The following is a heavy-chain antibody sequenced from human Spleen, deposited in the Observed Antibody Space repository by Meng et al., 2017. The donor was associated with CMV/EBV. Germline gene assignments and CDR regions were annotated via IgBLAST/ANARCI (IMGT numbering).Heavy chain of an antibody. CDR3: ERGLGSGSYYGY. D-gene: IGHD1-26*01. CDR1: GYTFTSYY. Sequence: SCKATGYTFTSYYGHWERQAPGQGLEWMGIIKPSGGNTTYAKKIQGRVTMTRDTSTSTVYMELSSLRSEATAVYYCERGLGSGSYYGYWGQGTLVTVSS. V-gene: IGHV1-46*01. CDR2: IKPSGGNT. J-gene: IGHJ4*02.